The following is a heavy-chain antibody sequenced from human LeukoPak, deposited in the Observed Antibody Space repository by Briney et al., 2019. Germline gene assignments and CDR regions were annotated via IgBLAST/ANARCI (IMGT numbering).Heavy chain of an antibody. V-gene: IGHV4-4*07. Sequence: SETLSLTCSVSGGSLSSYYWNWIRQPAGKGLEWIGHMYITGSTNYNLALKSRVSMSLDTSKNQFSLKLSSVTAADTAVYYCATSVDTAMVGVYWGQGTLVTVSS. CDR3: ATSVDTAMVGVY. CDR2: MYITGST. J-gene: IGHJ4*02. CDR1: GGSLSSYY. D-gene: IGHD5-18*01.